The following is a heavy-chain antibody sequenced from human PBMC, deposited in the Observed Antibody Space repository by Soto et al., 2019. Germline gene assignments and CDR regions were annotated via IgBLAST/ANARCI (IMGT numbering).Heavy chain of an antibody. CDR2: ISYDGSNK. D-gene: IGHD2-15*01. V-gene: IGHV3-30-3*01. CDR1: GFTFSSYA. Sequence: GGSLRLSCAASGFTFSSYAMHWVRQAPGKGLEWVAVISYDGSNKYYADPVKGRFTISRDNSKNTLYLQMNSLRAEDTAVYYCARDGRYCSGGSCEGLGYWGQGTLVTVSS. J-gene: IGHJ4*02. CDR3: ARDGRYCSGGSCEGLGY.